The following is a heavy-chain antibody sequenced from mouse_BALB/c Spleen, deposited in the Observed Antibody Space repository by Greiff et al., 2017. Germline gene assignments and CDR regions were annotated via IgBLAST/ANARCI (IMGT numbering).Heavy chain of an antibody. CDR2: ISSGGST. V-gene: IGHV5-6-5*01. CDR1: GFTFSSYA. CDR3: ARVGYGSSYNYAMDY. D-gene: IGHD1-1*01. Sequence: EVQVVESGGGLVKPGGSLKLSCAASGFTFSSYAMSWVRQTPEKRLEWVASISSGGSTYYPDSVKGRFTISRDNARNILYLQMSSLRSEDTAMYYCARVGYGSSYNYAMDYWGQGTSVTVSS. J-gene: IGHJ4*01.